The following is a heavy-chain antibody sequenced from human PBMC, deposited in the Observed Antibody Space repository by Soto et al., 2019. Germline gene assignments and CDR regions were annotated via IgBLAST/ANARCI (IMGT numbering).Heavy chain of an antibody. V-gene: IGHV3-23*01. CDR2: ISGSGGST. CDR1: GFTFSSYA. Sequence: GGSLRLSCAASGFTFSSYAMSWVRQAPGKGLEWVSAISGSGGSTYYADSVKGRFTISRDNSKNTLYLQMNSLRAEDTAVYYCATRGEELRFLEWFDFDDWGQGTLVTVSS. J-gene: IGHJ4*02. CDR3: ATRGEELRFLEWFDFDD. D-gene: IGHD3-3*01.